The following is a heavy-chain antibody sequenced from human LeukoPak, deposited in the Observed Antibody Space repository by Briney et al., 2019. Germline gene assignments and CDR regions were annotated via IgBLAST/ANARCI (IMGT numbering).Heavy chain of an antibody. V-gene: IGHV3-64*01. CDR2: ISSNGGST. CDR3: ASPGAYY. CDR1: GFTFSSYA. J-gene: IGHJ4*02. Sequence: GGSLRLSCAASGFTFSSYAMHWVRQAPGKGLEYVSAISSNGGSTYYANSVKGRFTTSRDNSKNTLYLHMGSLRAEDMAVYYCASPGAYYWGQGTLVTVSS.